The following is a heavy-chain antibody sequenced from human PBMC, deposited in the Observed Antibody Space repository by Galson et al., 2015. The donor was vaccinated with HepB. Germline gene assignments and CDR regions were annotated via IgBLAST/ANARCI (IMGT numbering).Heavy chain of an antibody. V-gene: IGHV6-1*01. CDR1: GDSVSSNSAA. J-gene: IGHJ3*02. CDR2: TCYRSTWYN. CDR3: TREPHAFDI. Sequence: CAISGDSVSSNSAAWNWIRQSPSRGLEWLGRTCYRSTWYNDYAPSVKSRITINPDTSKNHFSLHLNSVTPEDTAVYYCTREPHAFDIWGQGTMVTVSS.